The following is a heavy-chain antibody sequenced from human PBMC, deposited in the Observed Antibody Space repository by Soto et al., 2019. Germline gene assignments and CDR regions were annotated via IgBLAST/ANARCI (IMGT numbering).Heavy chain of an antibody. D-gene: IGHD3-22*01. CDR3: ARPPADYYDSSGYSGNAFDI. CDR1: GYSFTSYW. V-gene: IGHV5-51*01. Sequence: PGESLKISCKGSGYSFTSYWIGWVRQMPGKGLEWMGIIYPGDSDTRYSPSFQGQVTISADKSISTAYLQWSSLKASDTAMYYCARPPADYYDSSGYSGNAFDIWGQGTMVTVSS. J-gene: IGHJ3*02. CDR2: IYPGDSDT.